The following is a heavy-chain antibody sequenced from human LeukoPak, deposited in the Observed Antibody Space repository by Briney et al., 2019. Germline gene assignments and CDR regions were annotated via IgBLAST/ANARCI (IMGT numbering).Heavy chain of an antibody. D-gene: IGHD3-3*01. Sequence: PSETLSLTCTVSGGSISSYYWSWIRQPPGKGLEWIGYIYYSGSTYYNPSLKSRVTISLDTSKKQFSLKLSSATAADTAVYYCARHDFWSGYYNYWGQGTLVTVSS. CDR3: ARHDFWSGYYNY. J-gene: IGHJ4*02. CDR1: GGSISSYY. V-gene: IGHV4-59*08. CDR2: IYYSGST.